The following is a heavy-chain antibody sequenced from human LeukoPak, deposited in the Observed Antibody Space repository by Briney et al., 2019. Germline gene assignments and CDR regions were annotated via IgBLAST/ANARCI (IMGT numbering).Heavy chain of an antibody. CDR1: GYPFTGYY. J-gene: IGHJ4*02. V-gene: IGHV1-2*02. D-gene: IGHD2-2*01. Sequence: ASVKVSCKASGYPFTGYYLHWVRQAPGQGLEWMGWINPNSGFTNYAQKFQGRVTMTRDTSISTAYMELSRLRSGDTAVYYCARLADCSSSSCRSFDYWGQGTLVTVSS. CDR2: INPNSGFT. CDR3: ARLADCSSSSCRSFDY.